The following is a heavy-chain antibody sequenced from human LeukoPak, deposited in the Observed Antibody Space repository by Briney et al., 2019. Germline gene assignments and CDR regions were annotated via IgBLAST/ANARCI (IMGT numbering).Heavy chain of an antibody. Sequence: GGSLRLSCAASGFTFSNFWMSWVRQAPGKGLEWVANIKQDGSEIYHVDSVKGRFTISRDNAKNSLYLQMNSLRAEDTAVYYCARMVRETDYWGQGTLVIVSS. CDR2: IKQDGSEI. CDR1: GFTFSNFW. CDR3: ARMVRETDY. J-gene: IGHJ4*02. V-gene: IGHV3-7*01. D-gene: IGHD3-10*01.